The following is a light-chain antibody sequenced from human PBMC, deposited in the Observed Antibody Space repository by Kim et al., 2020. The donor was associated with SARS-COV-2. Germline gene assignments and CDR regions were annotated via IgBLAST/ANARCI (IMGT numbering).Light chain of an antibody. V-gene: IGKV3-20*01. CDR2: GES. CDR3: QQYGSLPIT. Sequence: EIVLTQSPGTLSLSPGERVTLSCRASQTVRGNYLAWYQQKPGQAPRLLIYGESSRATGIPDRFSGSGSGADFTLSISRLAPEDFAVYFCQQYGSLPITFGQGTRLEIK. CDR1: QTVRGNY. J-gene: IGKJ5*01.